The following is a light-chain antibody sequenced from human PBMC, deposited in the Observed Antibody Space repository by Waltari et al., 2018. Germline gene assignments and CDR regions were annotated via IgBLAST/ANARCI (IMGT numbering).Light chain of an antibody. Sequence: SYALTQPPSVSVAPGKTARITCGGNSIGSRSVHWYQQKPGQAPVLVIHYDNDRPSGLPERISGSKSGNTATLTISRVEAGDEADYYCQVWDSGDDHVVFGGGTKLTVL. CDR3: QVWDSGDDHVV. J-gene: IGLJ2*01. V-gene: IGLV3-21*04. CDR2: YDN. CDR1: SIGSRS.